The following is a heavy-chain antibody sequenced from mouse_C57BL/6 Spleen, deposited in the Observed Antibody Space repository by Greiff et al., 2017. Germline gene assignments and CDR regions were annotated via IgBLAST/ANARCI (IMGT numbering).Heavy chain of an antibody. D-gene: IGHD2-5*01. CDR1: GFNIKDDY. Sequence: EVQRVESGAELVRPGASVKLSCTASGFNIKDDYMHWVKQRPEQGLEWIGWIDPENGDTEYASKFQGKATITDDTSSNTAYLQLSSLTSEDTAVYYCTTGSYYSNYWYFDVWGTGTTVTVSS. J-gene: IGHJ1*03. CDR2: IDPENGDT. CDR3: TTGSYYSNYWYFDV. V-gene: IGHV14-4*01.